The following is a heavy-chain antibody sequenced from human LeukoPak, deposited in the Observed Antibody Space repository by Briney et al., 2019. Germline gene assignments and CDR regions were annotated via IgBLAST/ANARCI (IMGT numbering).Heavy chain of an antibody. J-gene: IGHJ4*02. D-gene: IGHD6-13*01. CDR2: ISGSGGST. CDR1: GFAFSSYA. V-gene: IGHV3-23*01. CDR3: AKADSEAAGEY. Sequence: GGSLRLSCAASGFAFSSYAMSWVRQAPEKGLEWVSAISGSGGSTYYADSVKGRFTISRDNSKNTLYLQMNSLRAEDTAVYYCAKADSEAAGEYWGQGTLVTVSS.